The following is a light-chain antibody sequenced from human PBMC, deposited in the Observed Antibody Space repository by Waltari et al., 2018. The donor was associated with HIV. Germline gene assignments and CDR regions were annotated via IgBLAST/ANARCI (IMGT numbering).Light chain of an antibody. Sequence: DIQMTQSPSSLSASVGDRVTITCRASQAIANSLAWYQQRPGKAPKLLVYVASRLERGVPSRFSGSGSGTDYILTISSLQPEDFATYYCQQYYTAPHTFGQGTRVEIK. V-gene: IGKV1-NL1*01. CDR2: VAS. J-gene: IGKJ2*01. CDR1: QAIANS. CDR3: QQYYTAPHT.